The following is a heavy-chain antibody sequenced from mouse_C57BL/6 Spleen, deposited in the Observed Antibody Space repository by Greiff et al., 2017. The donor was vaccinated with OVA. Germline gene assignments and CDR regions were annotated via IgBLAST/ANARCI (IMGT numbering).Heavy chain of an antibody. CDR1: GFTFSDYG. J-gene: IGHJ3*01. Sequence: EVKLVESGGGLVKPGGSLKLSCAASGFTFSDYGMHWVRQAPEKGLEWVAYISSGSSTIYYADTVKGRFTISRDNAKNTLFLQMTSLRSEDTAMYYCARGGDYLWFAYWGQGTLVTVSA. D-gene: IGHD5-5*01. CDR3: ARGGDYLWFAY. CDR2: ISSGSSTI. V-gene: IGHV5-17*01.